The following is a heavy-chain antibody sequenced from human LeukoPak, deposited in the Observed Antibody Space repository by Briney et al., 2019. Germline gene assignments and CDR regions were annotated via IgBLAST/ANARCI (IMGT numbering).Heavy chain of an antibody. CDR2: IRYDGSNK. J-gene: IGHJ4*02. V-gene: IGHV3-30*02. CDR3: AKAAMGCGWSHFDY. CDR1: GFTFSSYV. D-gene: IGHD6-19*01. Sequence: PGGSLRHSCAASGFTFSSYVMHWVRQAPGKGLEWVAFIRYDGSNKYYADSVKGRFTISRDNSKNTLYLQMNSLRAEDTAVYYCAKAAMGCGWSHFDYWGQGTLVTVSS.